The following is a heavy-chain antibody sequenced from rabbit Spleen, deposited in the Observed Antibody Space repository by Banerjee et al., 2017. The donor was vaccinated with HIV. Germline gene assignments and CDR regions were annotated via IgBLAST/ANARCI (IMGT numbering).Heavy chain of an antibody. Sequence: QERLVESGGGLVKPEGSLKLSCTASGFSFSNKAVMCWVRQAPGKGLEWIACINAVTGKAVYASWAKGRFTFSKTSSTTVTLQMTSLTDADTATYFCARDLTHVIGWNFGWWGPGTLVTVS. V-gene: IGHV1S45*01. D-gene: IGHD1-1*01. CDR2: INAVTGKA. CDR3: ARDLTHVIGWNFGW. J-gene: IGHJ4*01. CDR1: GFSFSNKAV.